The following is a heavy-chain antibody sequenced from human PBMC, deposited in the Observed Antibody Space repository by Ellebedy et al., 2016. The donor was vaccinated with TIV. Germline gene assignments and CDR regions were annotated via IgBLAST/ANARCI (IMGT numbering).Heavy chain of an antibody. CDR2: INHSGST. CDR1: GGSFSGYY. D-gene: IGHD5-12*01. CDR3: ARVFEADSGYDSRDDYFDY. J-gene: IGHJ4*02. V-gene: IGHV4-34*01. Sequence: SETLSLTXAVYGGSFSGYYWSWIRQPPGKGLEWIGEINHSGSTNYNPSLKSRVTISVDTSKNQFSLKLSSVTAADTAVYYCARVFEADSGYDSRDDYFDYWGQGTLVTVSS.